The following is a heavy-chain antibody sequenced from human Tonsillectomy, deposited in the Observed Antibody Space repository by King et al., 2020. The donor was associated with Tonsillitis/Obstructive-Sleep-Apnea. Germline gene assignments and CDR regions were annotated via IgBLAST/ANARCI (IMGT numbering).Heavy chain of an antibody. J-gene: IGHJ3*02. CDR3: ATASEPRSSGWYLYAFDI. D-gene: IGHD6-19*01. V-gene: IGHV3-9*01. Sequence: VQLVESGGGLVQPGRSLRLSCAASGFTFDDYAMHWVRQAPGKGLEWVSGISWNSGSICYADSVKGRFTISRDNAKNSLYLQMNSLRAEDTALYYCATASEPRSSGWYLYAFDIWGQGTMVTVSS. CDR2: ISWNSGSI. CDR1: GFTFDDYA.